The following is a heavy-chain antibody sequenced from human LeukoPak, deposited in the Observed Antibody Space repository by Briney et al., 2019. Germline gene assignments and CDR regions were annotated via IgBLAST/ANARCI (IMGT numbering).Heavy chain of an antibody. D-gene: IGHD4-17*01. J-gene: IGHJ4*02. CDR1: GFTFSSY. CDR3: ARYYGDYDHPGPFDY. V-gene: IGHV3-53*01. Sequence: GGSLRLSCAASGFTFSSYMSWVRQAPGKGLEWVSVIYSGGNTYYADSVKGRITISRDNSKNTLYLQMNSLRAEDTAVYYCARYYGDYDHPGPFDYWGQGTLVTVSS. CDR2: IYSGGNT.